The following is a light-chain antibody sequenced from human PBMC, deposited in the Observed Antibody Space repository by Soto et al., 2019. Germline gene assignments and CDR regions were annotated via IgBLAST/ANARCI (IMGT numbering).Light chain of an antibody. V-gene: IGKV1-5*01. CDR3: QEYKTYTFT. CDR2: DAS. CDR1: QTISDW. Sequence: IQMTQSPSTLSASVGDRVTITCRASQTISDWLAWYQQKPGEAPKLLIYDASSLESGVPSRFSGSGSATEFTLTISSLQPGDFATYFCQEYKTYTFTFGPGTKVDIK. J-gene: IGKJ3*01.